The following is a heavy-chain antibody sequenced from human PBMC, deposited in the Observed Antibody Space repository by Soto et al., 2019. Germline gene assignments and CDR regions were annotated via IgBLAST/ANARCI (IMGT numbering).Heavy chain of an antibody. J-gene: IGHJ4*02. D-gene: IGHD3-10*01. V-gene: IGHV4-59*08. Sequence: QVQLQESGPGRVKPSETLSLTCTVSGGSISSYYWTWIRQPPGKGLEWIGFIYNSGSTHYNPSLRSRVTISVDPSKNQFSLKLRSVTAADTAVYYCASMGYHYGSGSYPLDYWGQGTLVTVSS. CDR2: IYNSGST. CDR3: ASMGYHYGSGSYPLDY. CDR1: GGSISSYY.